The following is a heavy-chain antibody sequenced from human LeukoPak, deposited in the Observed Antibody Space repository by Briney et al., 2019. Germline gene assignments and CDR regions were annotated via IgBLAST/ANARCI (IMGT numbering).Heavy chain of an antibody. V-gene: IGHV1-24*01. CDR2: FDPEDGET. CDR1: GYTLTEVS. CDR3: ARDPVTIFGVAPEDDEFDI. J-gene: IGHJ3*02. Sequence: GASVKVSCKVSGYTLTEVSMHWVRQAPGKGLEWMGGFDPEDGETNYAQKFQGRVTMAEDTSTDTAYMELSSLRSEDTAVYYCARDPVTIFGVAPEDDEFDIWGQGTLVTVSS. D-gene: IGHD3-3*01.